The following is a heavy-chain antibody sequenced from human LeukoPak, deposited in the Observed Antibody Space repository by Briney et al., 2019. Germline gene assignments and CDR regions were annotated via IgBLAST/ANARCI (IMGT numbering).Heavy chain of an antibody. CDR3: ARTAAGMSFPIDY. CDR2: INHSGST. V-gene: IGHV4-34*01. J-gene: IGHJ4*02. D-gene: IGHD6-13*01. CDR1: GGSSSGYY. Sequence: SETLSLTCAVYGGSSSGYYWSWIRQPPGKGLEWIGEINHSGSTNYNPSLKSRVTISVDTSKNQFSLKLSSVTAADTAVYYCARTAAGMSFPIDYWGQGTLVTVSP.